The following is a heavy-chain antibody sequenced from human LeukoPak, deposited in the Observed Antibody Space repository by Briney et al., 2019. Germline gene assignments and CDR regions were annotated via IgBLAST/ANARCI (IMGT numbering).Heavy chain of an antibody. CDR2: IYTSGST. CDR1: GSSINSVYS. Sequence: SETLSLTCTVFGSSINSVYSWGWIRQPPGKGLEWIGRIYTSGSTNYNPSLKSRVTISVDTSKNQFSLKLSSVTAADTAVYYCARDRIAAAHDAFDIWGQGTMVTVSS. D-gene: IGHD6-13*01. J-gene: IGHJ3*02. V-gene: IGHV4-38-2*02. CDR3: ARDRIAAAHDAFDI.